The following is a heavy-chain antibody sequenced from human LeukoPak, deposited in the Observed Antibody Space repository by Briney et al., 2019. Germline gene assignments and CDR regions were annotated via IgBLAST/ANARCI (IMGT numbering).Heavy chain of an antibody. D-gene: IGHD6-13*01. Sequence: ASVKVSCKVSGYNLTELSMHWVRQAPGKGLEWMGGFDPEDGETIYAQKFQGRVTMTEDTSTDTAYMELSSLRSEDTAVYYCATIPGYSSSWYDPPVDYWGQGTLVTVSP. V-gene: IGHV1-24*01. CDR3: ATIPGYSSSWYDPPVDY. CDR2: FDPEDGET. J-gene: IGHJ4*02. CDR1: GYNLTELS.